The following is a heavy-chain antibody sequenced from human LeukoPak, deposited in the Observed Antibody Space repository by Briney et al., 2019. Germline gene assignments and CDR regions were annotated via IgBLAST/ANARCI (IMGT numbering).Heavy chain of an antibody. Sequence: GGSLRLSCAASGFTFSTYAMSWVRQAPGKGLEWVSLISGSGDSTYYADSVKGRFTVSRDNSKNTLYLQMNSLRAEGTAVYYCVKDSWRYGYWGQGTLVTVSS. CDR1: GFTFSTYA. V-gene: IGHV3-23*01. D-gene: IGHD1-14*01. CDR3: VKDSWRYGY. CDR2: ISGSGDST. J-gene: IGHJ4*02.